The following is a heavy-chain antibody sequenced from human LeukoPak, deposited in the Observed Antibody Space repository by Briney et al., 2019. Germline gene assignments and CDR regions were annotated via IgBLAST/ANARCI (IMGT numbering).Heavy chain of an antibody. V-gene: IGHV4-39*01. CDR3: ARMRIFDI. Sequence: PSETLSLTCTVSGGSISSSSYYWGWIRQPPGKGLEWIGSLYYGESTYFNPSLKSRVTISVDTSKNQFSLKLSSVTAADTAVYYCARMRIFDIWGQGTMVTVSS. J-gene: IGHJ3*02. CDR2: LYYGEST. CDR1: GGSISSSSYY.